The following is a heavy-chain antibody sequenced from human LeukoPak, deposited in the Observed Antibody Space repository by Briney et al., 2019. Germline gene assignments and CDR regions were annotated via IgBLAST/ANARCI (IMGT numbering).Heavy chain of an antibody. V-gene: IGHV1-2*02. CDR2: INPNSGGT. J-gene: IGHJ4*02. Sequence: EASVKVSCKASGYTFTGYYMHWVRQAPGQGLDWMGWINPNSGGTNYAQKFQGRVTMTGDTSISTAYMELSRLRSDDTAVYYCAGLGYCSSTSCYASNFDFWGQGTLVTVSS. D-gene: IGHD2-2*01. CDR3: AGLGYCSSTSCYASNFDF. CDR1: GYTFTGYY.